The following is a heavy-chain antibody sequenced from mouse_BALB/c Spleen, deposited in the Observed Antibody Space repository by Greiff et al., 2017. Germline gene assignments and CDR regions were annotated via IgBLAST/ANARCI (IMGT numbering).Heavy chain of an antibody. CDR3: ARSYDGYPYPYAMDY. CDR1: GFSLTGYG. V-gene: IGHV2-6-7*01. CDR2: IWGDGST. Sequence: VQVVESGPGLVAPSQSLSITCTVSGFSLTGYGVNWVRQPPGKGLEWLGMIWGDGSTDYNSALKSRLSISKDNSKSQVFLKMNSLQTDDTARYYCARSYDGYPYPYAMDYWGQGTSVTVSS. J-gene: IGHJ4*01. D-gene: IGHD2-3*01.